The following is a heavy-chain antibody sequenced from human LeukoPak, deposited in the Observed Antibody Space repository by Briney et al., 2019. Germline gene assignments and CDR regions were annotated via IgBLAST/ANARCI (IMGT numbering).Heavy chain of an antibody. CDR2: ISYDGSNK. CDR1: GFTFSSYG. CDR3: ANDSGYCSSTSCSTIDY. J-gene: IGHJ4*02. V-gene: IGHV3-30*18. Sequence: PGGSLRLSCAASGFTFSSYGMHWVRQAPGKGLEWVAVISYDGSNKYYADSVKGRFTISRDNSKNTLYLQMNSLRAEDTAVYYCANDSGYCSSTSCSTIDYWGQGTLVTVSS. D-gene: IGHD2-2*01.